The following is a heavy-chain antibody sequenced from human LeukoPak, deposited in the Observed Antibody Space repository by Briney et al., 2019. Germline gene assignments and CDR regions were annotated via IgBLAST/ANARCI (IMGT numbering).Heavy chain of an antibody. CDR1: GFSFSVNW. Sequence: GSLRLSCAASGFSFSVNWMSWVRQAPGKGPEWVASIKRDGSEKYYVDSVSGRFTISRDNAKNSLYLQMNSLRVEDTAIYYCAKDGYWGQGTLVTVSS. V-gene: IGHV3-7*01. J-gene: IGHJ4*02. CDR2: IKRDGSEK. CDR3: AKDGY.